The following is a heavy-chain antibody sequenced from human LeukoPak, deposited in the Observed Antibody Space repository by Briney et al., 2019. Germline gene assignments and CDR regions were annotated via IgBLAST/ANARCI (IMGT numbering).Heavy chain of an antibody. Sequence: GGSLRLSCAASGFTFSSYAMHWVRRAPGKGLEGVAVISYDGSNKYYADSVKGRFTISRDNSKNTLYLQMNSLRAEDTAVYYCARDIPPYGSGRYFGGIDYWGQGTLVTVSS. J-gene: IGHJ4*02. CDR2: ISYDGSNK. CDR3: ARDIPPYGSGRYFGGIDY. CDR1: GFTFSSYA. D-gene: IGHD3-10*01. V-gene: IGHV3-30*04.